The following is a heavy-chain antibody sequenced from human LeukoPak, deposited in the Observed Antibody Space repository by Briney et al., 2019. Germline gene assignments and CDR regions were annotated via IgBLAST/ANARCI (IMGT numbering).Heavy chain of an antibody. D-gene: IGHD1-26*01. J-gene: IGHJ6*03. V-gene: IGHV1-69*05. Sequence: GASGNVSCKASGGTFSSYAISWVRQAAGQGLEWRGGIIPICGTANYAQKFPGRVTITTDESTSTAYMELSSLRSEDTAVYYCARVVGATDQRGARYYYYYMEAWGKGPTVTVSS. CDR3: ARVVGATDQRGARYYYYYMEA. CDR1: GGTFSSYA. CDR2: IIPICGTA.